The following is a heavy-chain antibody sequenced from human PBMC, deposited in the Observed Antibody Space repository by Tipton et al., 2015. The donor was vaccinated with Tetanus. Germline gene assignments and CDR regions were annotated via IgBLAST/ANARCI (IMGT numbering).Heavy chain of an antibody. CDR1: GGSTHGFY. CDR3: ARVLRYSAAGGWDDAFDI. Sequence: TLSLTCTVSGGSTHGFYWTWIRQSAGKGLEWIGRIYGRGSTNYNPSLKSRVAMSMDTSRNQFSLPLTSVTVADTAFYFCARVLRYSAAGGWDDAFDIWGQGTLVTVSS. V-gene: IGHV4-4*07. D-gene: IGHD2-21*01. CDR2: IYGRGST. J-gene: IGHJ3*02.